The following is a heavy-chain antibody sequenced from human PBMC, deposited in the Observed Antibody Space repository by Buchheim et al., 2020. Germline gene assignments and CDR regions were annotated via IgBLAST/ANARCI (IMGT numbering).Heavy chain of an antibody. CDR2: ISSSSNYI. CDR3: ARGGEYSSSSSDF. Sequence: EVQLVESGGGLVKPGGSLRLSCVASGFTFNTYSMSWVRQAPGKGLEWVSSISSSSNYIYYADSVEGRFTISRDNAKNSVYLQMNSLTGEDTAVYYCARGGEYSSSSSDFWGQGTL. D-gene: IGHD6-6*01. J-gene: IGHJ4*02. CDR1: GFTFNTYS. V-gene: IGHV3-21*01.